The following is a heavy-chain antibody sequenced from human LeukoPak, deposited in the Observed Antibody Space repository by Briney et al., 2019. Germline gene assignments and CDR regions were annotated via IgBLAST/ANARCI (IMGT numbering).Heavy chain of an antibody. V-gene: IGHV3-53*01. CDR3: ARRNNNDAFDI. Sequence: PGGSLRLPCAASGFTVSSNYMSWVRQAPGKGLEWVSVIYSGGSTYYADSVKGRFTISRDNSKNTLSLQMNSLRAEDTAVYYCARRNNNDAFDIWGQGTMVTVSS. D-gene: IGHD1-14*01. J-gene: IGHJ3*02. CDR1: GFTVSSNY. CDR2: IYSGGST.